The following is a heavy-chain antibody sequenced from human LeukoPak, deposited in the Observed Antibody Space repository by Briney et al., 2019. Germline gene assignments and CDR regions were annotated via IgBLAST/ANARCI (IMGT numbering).Heavy chain of an antibody. D-gene: IGHD4-11*01. CDR1: GYSFTSYW. J-gene: IGHJ5*02. Sequence: GESLQISCKGSGYSFTSYWIGWVRPMPGKGLEWMGIIYPGDSDTRYSPSFQGQVTISADKSISTAYLQWSSLKASDTAMYYCARLFMRTTVTRLFDPWGQGTLVTVSS. V-gene: IGHV5-51*01. CDR3: ARLFMRTTVTRLFDP. CDR2: IYPGDSDT.